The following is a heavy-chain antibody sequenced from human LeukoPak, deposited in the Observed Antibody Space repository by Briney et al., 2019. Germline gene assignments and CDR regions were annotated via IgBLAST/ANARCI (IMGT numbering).Heavy chain of an antibody. D-gene: IGHD2-2*01. J-gene: IGHJ4*02. CDR1: GFTFSSYW. CDR2: IKRDGSEK. Sequence: PVGSLRLSCAASGFTFSSYWMSWVRQAPGKGLEWVANIKRDGSEKYYVDSVKGRFTISRDNAKNSLYLQMNSLRAEDTAVYYCASGFGFDCSSTSCSYFDYWGQGTLVTVSS. V-gene: IGHV3-7*01. CDR3: ASGFGFDCSSTSCSYFDY.